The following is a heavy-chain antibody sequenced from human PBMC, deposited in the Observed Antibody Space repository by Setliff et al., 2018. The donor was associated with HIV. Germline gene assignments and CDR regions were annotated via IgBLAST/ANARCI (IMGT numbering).Heavy chain of an antibody. CDR1: GFTLSDYE. CDR3: ARDLAY. J-gene: IGHJ4*02. V-gene: IGHV3-48*03. CDR2: IASASSRT. Sequence: GGSLRLSCAASGFTLSDYEINWVRQAPGKGLEWISFIASASSRTYYAASVKGRFIISRDNARNSLYLQMSSLKVEDTAVYYCARDLAYWSQGTLVTVSS.